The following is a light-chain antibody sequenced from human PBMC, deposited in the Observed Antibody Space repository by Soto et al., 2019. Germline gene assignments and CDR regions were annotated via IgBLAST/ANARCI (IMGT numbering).Light chain of an antibody. CDR2: DAS. CDR1: QSVSSNY. CDR3: QQRSDRPS. Sequence: EILLTQSPGTLSLSPGERATLSCRASQSVSSNYLAWYQQKPGQAPRLLIYDASYRATGIPARLSGSGSGTEFPLTISSIEPADFAVYYCQQRSDRPSFGQGTRLEIK. J-gene: IGKJ5*01. V-gene: IGKV3-11*01.